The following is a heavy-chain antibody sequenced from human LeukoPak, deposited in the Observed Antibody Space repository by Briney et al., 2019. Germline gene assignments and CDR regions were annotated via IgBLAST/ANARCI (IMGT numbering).Heavy chain of an antibody. V-gene: IGHV4-59*08. J-gene: IGHJ4*02. CDR2: IYYSGST. D-gene: IGHD5-12*01. CDR1: GGSISSYY. CDR3: ARQVEYSGYDLMDY. Sequence: SETLSLTCTVPGGSISSYYWSWTRQPPGKGLEWIGYIYYSGSTNYNPSLKSRVTISVDTSKNQFSLKLSSVTAADTAVYYCARQVEYSGYDLMDYWGQGTLVTVSS.